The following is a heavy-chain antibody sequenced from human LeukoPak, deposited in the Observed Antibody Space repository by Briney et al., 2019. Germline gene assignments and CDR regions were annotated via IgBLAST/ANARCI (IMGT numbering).Heavy chain of an antibody. CDR3: ATSSSFWSGYYPPYYFDY. CDR2: ISGSGGST. CDR1: GFTFSSYW. D-gene: IGHD3-3*01. V-gene: IGHV3-23*01. Sequence: LAGGSLRLSCAASGFTFSSYWMSWVRQAPGKGLEWVSAISGSGGSTYYADSVKGRFTISRDNSKNTLYLQMNSLRAEDTAVYYCATSSSFWSGYYPPYYFDYWGQGTLVTVSS. J-gene: IGHJ4*02.